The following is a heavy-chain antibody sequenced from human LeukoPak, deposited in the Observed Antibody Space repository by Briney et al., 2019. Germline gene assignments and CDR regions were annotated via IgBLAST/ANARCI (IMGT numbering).Heavy chain of an antibody. CDR1: GGSTSSYH. Sequence: SETLSLTCAVSGGSTSSYHWSWIRQPPGKGLEWLGYIYYSGSTNYNPSLKSRVTISIDTSKNQFSLKLSSVTAADTAVYYCARESPSGNYYGMDVWGQGTTVTVSS. J-gene: IGHJ6*02. CDR3: ARESPSGNYYGMDV. V-gene: IGHV4-59*01. CDR2: IYYSGST.